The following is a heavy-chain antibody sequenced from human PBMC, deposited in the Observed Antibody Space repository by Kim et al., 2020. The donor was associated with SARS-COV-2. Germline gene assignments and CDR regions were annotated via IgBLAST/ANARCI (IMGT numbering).Heavy chain of an antibody. CDR1: GFTFSSYW. D-gene: IGHD6-13*01. CDR3: ARDYTTRDSSAWYDAFDI. V-gene: IGHV3-7*01. Sequence: GGSLRLSCAASGFTFSSYWMTWVRLAPGKGLEWVANIKQDGSVTHYVDSVKGRFTISRDNAKNSLYLQMNSLRAEDTAVYFCARDYTTRDSSAWYDAFDIWGQGTMVTVSS. CDR2: IKQDGSVT. J-gene: IGHJ3*02.